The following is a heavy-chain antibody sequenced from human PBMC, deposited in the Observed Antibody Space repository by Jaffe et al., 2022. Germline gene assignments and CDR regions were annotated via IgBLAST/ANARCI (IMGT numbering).Heavy chain of an antibody. J-gene: IGHJ5*02. CDR1: GGSISSGSYY. V-gene: IGHV4-61*02. CDR3: AREWYQTLYDYGDHEENWFDP. D-gene: IGHD4-17*01. CDR2: IYTSGST. Sequence: QVQLQESGPGLVKPSQTLSLTCTVSGGSISSGSYYWSWIRQPAGKGLEWIGRIYTSGSTNYNPSLKSRVTISVDTSKNQFSLKLSSVTAADTAVYYCAREWYQTLYDYGDHEENWFDPWGQGTLVTVSS.